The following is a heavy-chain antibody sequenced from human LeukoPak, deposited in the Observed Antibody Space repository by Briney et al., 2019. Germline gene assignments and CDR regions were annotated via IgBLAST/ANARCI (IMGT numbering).Heavy chain of an antibody. D-gene: IGHD3-22*01. Sequence: GGSLRLSCAASGFTFSSYWMSWVRQAPGKGLEWVANIKQDGSEKYYVDSVKGRFTISRDNAKNSLYLQMNSLRAEDTAVYYCARGVAPYYYDSSGYSPPGEFWGQGTLVTVSS. J-gene: IGHJ4*02. CDR3: ARGVAPYYYDSSGYSPPGEF. CDR2: IKQDGSEK. V-gene: IGHV3-7*01. CDR1: GFTFSSYW.